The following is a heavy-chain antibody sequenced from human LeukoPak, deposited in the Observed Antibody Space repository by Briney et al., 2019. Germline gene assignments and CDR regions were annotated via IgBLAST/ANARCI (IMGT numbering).Heavy chain of an antibody. CDR1: GFTFSSYA. J-gene: IGHJ3*02. CDR2: ISSSSSYI. Sequence: PGGSLRLSCAASGFTFSSYAMSWVRQAPGKGLEWVSSISSSSSYIYYTDSVKGRFTISRDNAKNSLYLQMNSLRAEDTAVYYCARALRLAAAGTGTGAFDIWGQGTMVTVSS. V-gene: IGHV3-21*01. D-gene: IGHD6-13*01. CDR3: ARALRLAAAGTGTGAFDI.